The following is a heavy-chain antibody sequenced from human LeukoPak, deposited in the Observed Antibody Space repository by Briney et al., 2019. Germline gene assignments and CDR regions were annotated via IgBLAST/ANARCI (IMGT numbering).Heavy chain of an antibody. D-gene: IGHD5-12*01. CDR2: IGTAGEI. J-gene: IGHJ5*02. CDR1: GFTFRSYD. CDR3: ARNIVATRYNWFDP. Sequence: GGSLRLSCAASGFTFRSYDMHWVRQATGKGLEWVSGIGTAGEIYYPGSVKGRFTISRDNAKNSLYLQMNSLRAEDTAVYYCARNIVATRYNWFDPWGQGTLVTVSS. V-gene: IGHV3-13*01.